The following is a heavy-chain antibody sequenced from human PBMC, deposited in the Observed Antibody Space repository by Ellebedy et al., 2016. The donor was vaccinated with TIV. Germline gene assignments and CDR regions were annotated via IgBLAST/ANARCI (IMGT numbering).Heavy chain of an antibody. D-gene: IGHD5-12*01. CDR2: ISGSGGST. CDR1: GFTFSSYA. Sequence: GGSLRLXXAASGFTFSSYAMSWVRQAPGKGLEWVSAISGSGGSTYYADSVKGRFTISRDNSKNTLYLQMNSLRAEDTAVYYCAKDYLIVATTNYYYYGMDVWGQGTTVTVSS. J-gene: IGHJ6*02. CDR3: AKDYLIVATTNYYYYGMDV. V-gene: IGHV3-23*01.